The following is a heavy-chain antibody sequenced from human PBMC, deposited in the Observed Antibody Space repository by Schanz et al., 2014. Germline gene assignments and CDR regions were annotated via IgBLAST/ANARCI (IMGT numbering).Heavy chain of an antibody. CDR3: AREKRRTEVGLDH. CDR1: GFKFSIYA. CDR2: ISSDGFNK. Sequence: VELVESGGGLVKPGRSLRLSCAASGFKFSIYAMHWVRQAPGKGLGWLAVISSDGFNKFYADSVKGRFTISRDNAKNSLYLQMNSLRAEDTAVYYCAREKRRTEVGLDHWGQGTLVTVS. J-gene: IGHJ4*02. V-gene: IGHV3-30*04.